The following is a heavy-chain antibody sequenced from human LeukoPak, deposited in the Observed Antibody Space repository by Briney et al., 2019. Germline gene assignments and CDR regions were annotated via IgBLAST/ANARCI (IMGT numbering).Heavy chain of an antibody. CDR2: VYTSGST. D-gene: IGHD1-7*01. CDR3: ARLITGTTTAFDI. V-gene: IGHV4-4*07. J-gene: IGHJ3*02. Sequence: SESLSLTCSVSGGSISGYYWTWIRQPAGKGLEWIGRVYTSGSTHYNPSLKTRLTMSVDTSKNQFSLKLSSVTAADTAVYYCARLITGTTTAFDIWGQGTMVTVSS. CDR1: GGSISGYY.